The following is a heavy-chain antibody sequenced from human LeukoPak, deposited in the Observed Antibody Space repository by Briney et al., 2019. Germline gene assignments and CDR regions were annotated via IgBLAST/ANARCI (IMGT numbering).Heavy chain of an antibody. CDR1: GGSISSSSYY. Sequence: SETLSLTCTVSGGSISSSSYYWGWIRQPPGKGLEWIGSIYYSGSTYYNPSLKSRVTISIDTSKNQFSLKLSSVTAADTAVYYCARNPPYYYGSGLGAFDIWGQGTMVTVSS. CDR3: ARNPPYYYGSGLGAFDI. V-gene: IGHV4-39*07. J-gene: IGHJ3*02. D-gene: IGHD3-10*01. CDR2: IYYSGST.